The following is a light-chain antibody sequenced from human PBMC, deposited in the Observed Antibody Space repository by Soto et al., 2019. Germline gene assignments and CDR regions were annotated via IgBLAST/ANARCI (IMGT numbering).Light chain of an antibody. V-gene: IGKV3-11*01. Sequence: EIVLTQSPATLSLSPGERATLSCRASPSVPNYLAWYQQKPGQAPRLLIYGAFNRATGIPARFSGSGSGADFTLTIISLEPEDFAVYYCQQRNIWPPVTFGQGTRLEIK. J-gene: IGKJ5*01. CDR1: PSVPNY. CDR3: QQRNIWPPVT. CDR2: GAF.